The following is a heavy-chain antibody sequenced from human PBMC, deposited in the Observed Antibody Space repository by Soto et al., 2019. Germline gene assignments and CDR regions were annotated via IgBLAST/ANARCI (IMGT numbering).Heavy chain of an antibody. D-gene: IGHD5-12*01. CDR1: GGSISSYY. CDR3: ARRGYSGYDHEDWFDP. V-gene: IGHV4-59*01. J-gene: IGHJ5*02. CDR2: IHYSGST. Sequence: PSETLSLTCTVSGGSISSYYWTWIRQPPGKGLEWIGNIHYSGSTNYNPSLESRVTMSVDTSKNQFSLKLTSVTAADTAVYYCARRGYSGYDHEDWFDPSGQGTLVTVSS.